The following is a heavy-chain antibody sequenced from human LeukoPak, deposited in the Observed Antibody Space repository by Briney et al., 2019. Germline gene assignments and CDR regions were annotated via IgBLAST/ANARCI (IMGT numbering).Heavy chain of an antibody. CDR1: GYMFSDYY. Sequence: GGSLRLSCAASGYMFSDYYMSWIRQTPEKGLEWLSYISHSGSTIYYADSVKGRFTISRDNTRNSLFLQMNSLRAEDTALYYCAKDFLRRYYGSGSYYRAFDIWGQGTMVTVSS. CDR3: AKDFLRRYYGSGSYYRAFDI. CDR2: ISHSGSTI. D-gene: IGHD3-10*01. V-gene: IGHV3-11*01. J-gene: IGHJ3*02.